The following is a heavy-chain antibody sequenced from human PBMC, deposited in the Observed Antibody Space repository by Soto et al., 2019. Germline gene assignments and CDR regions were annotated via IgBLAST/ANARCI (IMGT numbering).Heavy chain of an antibody. V-gene: IGHV1-69*12. J-gene: IGHJ4*02. CDR2: IIPIFGTA. CDR3: ARSVGVVTPFRTLYYFDY. CDR1: GGTFSSYA. Sequence: QVQLVQSGAEVKKPGSSVKVSCKASGGTFSSYAISWVRQAPGQGLEWMGGIIPIFGTANYAQKFQGRVTITADESTSTAYMELSSLRAEDTAVYYCARSVGVVTPFRTLYYFDYWGQGTLVTVSS. D-gene: IGHD3-3*01.